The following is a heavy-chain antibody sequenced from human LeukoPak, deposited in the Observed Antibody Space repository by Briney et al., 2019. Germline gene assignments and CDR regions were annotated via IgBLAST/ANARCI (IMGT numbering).Heavy chain of an antibody. CDR2: IIPIFGTA. Sequence: GSSVRVSCKASGGTFISYAISWVRQAPGQGLEWMGGIIPIFGTANYAQKFQGRVTITADKSTSTAYMELSSLRSEDTAVYYCASTVTRYFDYWGQGTLVTVSS. D-gene: IGHD4-17*01. CDR3: ASTVTRYFDY. J-gene: IGHJ4*02. CDR1: GGTFISYA. V-gene: IGHV1-69*06.